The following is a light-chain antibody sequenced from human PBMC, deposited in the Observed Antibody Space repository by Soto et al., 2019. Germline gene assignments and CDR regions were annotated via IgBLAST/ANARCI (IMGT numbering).Light chain of an antibody. CDR1: QSISTR. Sequence: DIQMTQSPSTLSASVGDRVTITCRASQSISTRLAWYQQKPGRAPNLLIYKASDLKTGVPSRFSGSGSGTEFPLSTTPLQPDDFPTYYCQHSGTFGQGTKVEIK. V-gene: IGKV1-5*03. CDR3: QHSGT. J-gene: IGKJ1*01. CDR2: KAS.